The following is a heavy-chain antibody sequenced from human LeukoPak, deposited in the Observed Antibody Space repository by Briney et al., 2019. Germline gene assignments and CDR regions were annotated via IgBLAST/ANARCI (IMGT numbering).Heavy chain of an antibody. V-gene: IGHV3-7*01. CDR2: MSEDGSEK. Sequence: GGSLRLSCAASGFTFSTYWMTWVRQAPGEGLEWVANMSEDGSEKYYVDSVKGRFAISRDNAKNSLYLQMNDLRAEDTAVYYCARDGVKSLDVWGKGTTVTVSS. J-gene: IGHJ6*04. CDR1: GFTFSTYW. CDR3: ARDGVKSLDV. D-gene: IGHD2-21*01.